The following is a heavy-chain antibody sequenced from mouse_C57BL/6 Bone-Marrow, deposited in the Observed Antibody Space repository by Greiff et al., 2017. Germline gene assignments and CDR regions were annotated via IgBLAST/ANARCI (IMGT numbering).Heavy chain of an antibody. D-gene: IGHD2-2*01. CDR1: GYAFSSSW. Sequence: VQLVESGPELVKPGASVKISCKASGYAFSSSWMNWVKQRPGKGLEWIGRIYPGDGDTNYNGKFKGKATLTADKSSSTAYMQLSSLTSEDSAVYFCARSGGYARGDYWGQVATLTVSS. CDR3: ARSGGYARGDY. V-gene: IGHV1-82*01. J-gene: IGHJ2*01. CDR2: IYPGDGDT.